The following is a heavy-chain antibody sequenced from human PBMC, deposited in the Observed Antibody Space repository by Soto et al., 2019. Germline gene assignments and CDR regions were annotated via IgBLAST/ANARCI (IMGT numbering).Heavy chain of an antibody. CDR2: ISAYNGNT. J-gene: IGHJ4*02. CDR3: ARLIDWHDSSCYSFFDY. D-gene: IGHD3-22*01. V-gene: IGHV1-18*01. CDR1: GYTFTSYG. Sequence: QVQLVQSGAEVKKPGASVKVSCKASGYTFTSYGISWVRQAPGQGLEWMGWISAYNGNTNYAQKLQGRVTMTTDTSTSRAHMELRSLRSDDTAVYYCARLIDWHDSSCYSFFDYWGQGTLVTVSS.